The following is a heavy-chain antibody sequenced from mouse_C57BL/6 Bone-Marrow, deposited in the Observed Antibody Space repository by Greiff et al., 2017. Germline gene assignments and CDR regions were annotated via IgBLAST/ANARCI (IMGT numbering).Heavy chain of an antibody. D-gene: IGHD2-1*01. V-gene: IGHV14-4*01. CDR2: IDPENGDT. Sequence: EVQLQQSGAELVRPGASVKLSCTASGFNIKDDYMHWVKQRPEQGLEWIGWIDPENGDTEYASKFQGKATITADTSSNTAYLQLSSLTSEDTAVYYCTTEVYYGNRGFAYWAQGTLVTVSA. CDR1: GFNIKDDY. J-gene: IGHJ3*01. CDR3: TTEVYYGNRGFAY.